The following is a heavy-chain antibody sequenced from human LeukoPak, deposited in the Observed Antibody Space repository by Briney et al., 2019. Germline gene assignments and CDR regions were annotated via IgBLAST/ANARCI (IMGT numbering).Heavy chain of an antibody. CDR1: GYDFVKYD. D-gene: IGHD1-14*01. Sequence: ASVKVSCKASGYDFVKYDITWVRQAPGQGLQWMGWISGYSGDTNNAQSLQGRVTMTTDTSTTTAYLELRNLRSDDTAVYYCARDNRVRGTEFMDLWGQGTLVTVSS. CDR3: ARDNRVRGTEFMDL. CDR2: ISGYSGDT. J-gene: IGHJ5*02. V-gene: IGHV1-18*01.